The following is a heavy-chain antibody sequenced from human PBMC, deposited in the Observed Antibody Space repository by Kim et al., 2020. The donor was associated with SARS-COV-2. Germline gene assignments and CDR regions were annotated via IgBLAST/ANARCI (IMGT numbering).Heavy chain of an antibody. J-gene: IGHJ6*02. Sequence: GESLKISCKGSGYSFTSYWISWVRQMPGKGLEWMGRIDPSDSYTNYSPSFQGHVTISADKSISTAYLQWGSLKASDTAMYYCARHGYYDILTGPRYGMDVWGQGTTVTVAS. CDR1: GYSFTSYW. V-gene: IGHV5-10-1*01. CDR3: ARHGYYDILTGPRYGMDV. D-gene: IGHD3-9*01. CDR2: IDPSDSYT.